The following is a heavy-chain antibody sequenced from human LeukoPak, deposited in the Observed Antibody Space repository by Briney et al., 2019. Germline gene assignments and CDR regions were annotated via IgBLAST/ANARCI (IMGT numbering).Heavy chain of an antibody. J-gene: IGHJ4*02. CDR3: ARHRTASDY. CDR2: ISSGSTYI. Sequence: GGSLRLSCAASGFTFSTYSMNWVRQAPGKGLEWVSSISSGSTYIYYADSMKGRFTISRDNAKNSLYLQMNSLRAEDTAMYYCARHRTASDYWGQGTLVTVSS. V-gene: IGHV3-21*01. D-gene: IGHD3-16*02. CDR1: GFTFSTYS.